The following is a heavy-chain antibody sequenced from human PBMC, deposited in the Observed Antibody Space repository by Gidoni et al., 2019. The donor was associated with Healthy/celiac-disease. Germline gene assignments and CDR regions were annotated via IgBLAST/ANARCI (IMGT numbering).Heavy chain of an antibody. CDR3: AKLSSGYDLFDY. CDR2: ISGSGGST. V-gene: IGHV3-23*01. Sequence: EVQLLESGGGLVQPGGSLRLSCAASGFTFSSYAMSWVRQSPGKGLEWVSAISGSGGSTYYADSVKGRFTISRDNSKNTLYLQMNSLRAEDTAVYYCAKLSSGYDLFDYWGQGTLVTVSS. D-gene: IGHD5-12*01. CDR1: GFTFSSYA. J-gene: IGHJ4*02.